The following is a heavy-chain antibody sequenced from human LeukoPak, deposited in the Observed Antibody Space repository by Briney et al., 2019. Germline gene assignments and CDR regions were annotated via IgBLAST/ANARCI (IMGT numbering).Heavy chain of an antibody. CDR2: INHSGST. D-gene: IGHD5-12*01. CDR3: ACHAVRYSAYDREEDAFDI. CDR1: GGSFSGYY. V-gene: IGHV4-34*01. Sequence: SETLSLTCAVYGGSFSGYYWSWIRQPPGKGLEWIGEINHSGSTNYNPSLKSRVTISVDTSMKQFFLRLTSVTAADTAVYYCACHAVRYSAYDREEDAFDIWGQGTMVTVSS. J-gene: IGHJ3*02.